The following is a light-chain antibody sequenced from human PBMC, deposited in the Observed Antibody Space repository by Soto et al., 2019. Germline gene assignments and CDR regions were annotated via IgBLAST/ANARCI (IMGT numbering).Light chain of an antibody. CDR2: GAS. CDR3: QQYNNRPPWA. J-gene: IGKJ1*01. V-gene: IGKV3-15*01. CDR1: QTINNN. Sequence: EIVLTQSPATLSVSPGERATLSCRASQTINNNVAWYQLKDGQVPRLVIYGASTRATGIPARFSGSGSGTEFTLTISSLQSEDFAVYYCQQYNNRPPWAFGQGTKVDIK.